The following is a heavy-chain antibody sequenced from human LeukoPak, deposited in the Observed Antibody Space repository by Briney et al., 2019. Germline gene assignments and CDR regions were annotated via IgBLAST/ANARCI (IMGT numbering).Heavy chain of an antibody. V-gene: IGHV4-59*11. Sequence: SETLSLTCTVSGGSISGHYWTWIRLPPGKGLELVGHIFSTGATHYNPSLRGRVTLSIDTTKNQFSLTLTSVNVEDTAVYYCARFSTRFSSGCSEASCYVHHWGQGTQVTVSP. D-gene: IGHD2-2*01. CDR2: IFSTGAT. CDR3: ARFSTRFSSGCSEASCYVHH. CDR1: GGSISGHY. J-gene: IGHJ4*02.